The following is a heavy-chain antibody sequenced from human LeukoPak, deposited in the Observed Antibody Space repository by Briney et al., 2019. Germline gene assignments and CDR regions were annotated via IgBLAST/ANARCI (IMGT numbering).Heavy chain of an antibody. D-gene: IGHD5-18*01. J-gene: IGHJ6*03. Sequence: GSLRLSCAASAFTFNSYSMSWVRQAPGKGLEWVSSITSTSVSTYYADSVKGRFTISRDNAKNSLYLQMNSLRAEDTAVYYCAKASRFGYSYGPREYFYYMDVWGKGTTVTISS. CDR1: AFTFNSYS. CDR3: AKASRFGYSYGPREYFYYMDV. CDR2: ITSTSVST. V-gene: IGHV3-21*04.